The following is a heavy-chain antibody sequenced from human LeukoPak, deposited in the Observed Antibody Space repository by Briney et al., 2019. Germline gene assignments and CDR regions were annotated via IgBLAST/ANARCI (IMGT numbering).Heavy chain of an antibody. V-gene: IGHV3-23*01. CDR3: AKNTAMVRDNFDY. Sequence: GGSLRLSCAASGFTFSSYAISWVRQAPGKGLEWVSAISGSGGSTYYADSVKGRFTISRDNSKNTLYLQMNSLRAEDTAVYYCAKNTAMVRDNFDYWGQGTLVTVSS. CDR1: GFTFSSYA. D-gene: IGHD5-18*01. CDR2: ISGSGGST. J-gene: IGHJ4*02.